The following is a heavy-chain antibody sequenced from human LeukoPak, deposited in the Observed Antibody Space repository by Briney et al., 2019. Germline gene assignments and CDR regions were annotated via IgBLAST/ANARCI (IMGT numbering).Heavy chain of an antibody. CDR2: ISYDGSNK. J-gene: IGHJ4*02. CDR1: GFIFSNSG. V-gene: IGHV3-30*19. Sequence: HTGRSLRLSCAASGFIFSNSGMHWVRQAPGKGLEWVAVISYDGSNKYYADSVKGRFTISRDNSKNTLYLQMNSLRAEDTAVYYCASPYGDYALPFDYWGQGTLVTVSS. CDR3: ASPYGDYALPFDY. D-gene: IGHD4-17*01.